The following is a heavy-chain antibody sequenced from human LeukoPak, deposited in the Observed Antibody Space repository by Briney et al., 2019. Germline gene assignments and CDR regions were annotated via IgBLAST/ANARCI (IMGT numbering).Heavy chain of an antibody. Sequence: ASVKVSCKASGYTFTSYYMHWVRQAPGQGLEWMGIINPSGGSTSYAQKFQGRVTITRDTSASTAYMELSSLRSEDTAVYYCAREGTTVVKGRFDYWGQGTLVTVSS. CDR2: INPSGGST. CDR1: GYTFTSYY. V-gene: IGHV1-46*01. J-gene: IGHJ4*02. CDR3: AREGTTVVKGRFDY. D-gene: IGHD4-23*01.